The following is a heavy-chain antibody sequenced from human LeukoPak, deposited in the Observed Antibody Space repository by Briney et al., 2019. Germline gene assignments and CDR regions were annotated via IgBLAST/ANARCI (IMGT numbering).Heavy chain of an antibody. CDR2: IKQDGSEK. Sequence: GGSLRLSCVVSGFTFSSSWMAWVRQAPGEGPEWVANIKQDGSEKHYVDSVKGRFTISRDNAKNSVYLQMNSLRAEDTAVYYCAREPGIGYAFDIWGQGTMVTVSS. J-gene: IGHJ3*02. CDR1: GFTFSSSW. V-gene: IGHV3-7*01. CDR3: AREPGIGYAFDI. D-gene: IGHD2-21*01.